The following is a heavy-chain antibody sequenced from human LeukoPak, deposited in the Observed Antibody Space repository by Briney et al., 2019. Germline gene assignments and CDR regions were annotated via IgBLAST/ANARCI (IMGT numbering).Heavy chain of an antibody. D-gene: IGHD4-17*01. CDR2: ISSSSSYI. CDR1: GFTFSSYS. CDR3: ARAYMTTAAFDY. Sequence: PGGSLRLSCAASGFTFSSYSMNWVRQAPGKGLEWVSSISSSSSYIYYADSVKGRFTISRDNAKNSLHLQMNSLRAEDTAVYYCARAYMTTAAFDYWGQGTLVTVSS. V-gene: IGHV3-21*01. J-gene: IGHJ4*02.